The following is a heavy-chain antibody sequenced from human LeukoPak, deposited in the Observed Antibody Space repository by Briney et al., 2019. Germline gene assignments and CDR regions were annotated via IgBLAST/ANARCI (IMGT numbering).Heavy chain of an antibody. Sequence: PGGSLRLSCAASGFTFIDYSMNWVRQAPGKGLEWISYIGISSGNTKYADSVKGRFTISRDKARNSLYLQMNSLRAEDTAMYYCARDHRYAFDNWGHGTLVTVSS. J-gene: IGHJ4*01. D-gene: IGHD5-12*01. CDR3: ARDHRYAFDN. CDR1: GFTFIDYS. V-gene: IGHV3-48*01. CDR2: IGISSGNT.